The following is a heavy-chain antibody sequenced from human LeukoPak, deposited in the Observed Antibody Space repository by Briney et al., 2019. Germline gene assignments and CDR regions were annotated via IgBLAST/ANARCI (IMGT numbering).Heavy chain of an antibody. V-gene: IGHV4-34*01. Sequence: SETLSLTCAVYGGSFSGYYWSWIRQPPGKGLGWIGEINHSGSTNYSPSLKSRVTISVDTSKNQFSLKLSSVTAADTAVYYCARGMSGSASNWFDPWGQGTLVTVSS. J-gene: IGHJ5*02. CDR3: ARGMSGSASNWFDP. CDR1: GGSFSGYY. D-gene: IGHD3-3*01. CDR2: INHSGST.